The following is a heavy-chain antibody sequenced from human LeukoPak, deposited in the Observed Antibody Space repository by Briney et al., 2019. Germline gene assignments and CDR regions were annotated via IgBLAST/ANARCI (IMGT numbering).Heavy chain of an antibody. CDR2: ISSSSSYI. V-gene: IGHV3-21*01. CDR3: ASRDYYYYYVDV. Sequence: GGSLRLSCAASGFTFSSYSMNWVRQAPGKGLEWVSSISSSSSYIYYADSVKGRFTISRDNAKNSLYLQMNSLRAEDTAGYYCASRDYYYYYVDVLGKGTTVTVSS. J-gene: IGHJ6*03. D-gene: IGHD5-24*01. CDR1: GFTFSSYS.